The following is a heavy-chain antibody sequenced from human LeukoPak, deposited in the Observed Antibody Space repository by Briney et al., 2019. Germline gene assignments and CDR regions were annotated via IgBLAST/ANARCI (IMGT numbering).Heavy chain of an antibody. CDR2: ISAYNGNT. J-gene: IGHJ4*02. Sequence: ASVKVSCKASGGTFSSYAISWVRQAPGQGLEWMGWISAYNGNTNYAQKLQGRVTMTTDTSTSTAYMELRSLRSDDTAVYYCARLSLAAAGGYYFDYWGQGTLVTVSS. CDR1: GGTFSSYA. CDR3: ARLSLAAAGGYYFDY. D-gene: IGHD6-13*01. V-gene: IGHV1-18*01.